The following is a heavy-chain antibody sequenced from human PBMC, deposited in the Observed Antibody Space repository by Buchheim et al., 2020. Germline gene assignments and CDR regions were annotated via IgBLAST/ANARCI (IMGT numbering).Heavy chain of an antibody. CDR3: ASDYYYDSSGYPNWFDP. CDR1: GFTFSSYA. CDR2: ISYDGSNK. D-gene: IGHD3-22*01. Sequence: QVQLVESGGDVVQPGRSLRLSCAASGFTFSSYAMHWVRQAPGKGLEWVAVISYDGSNKYYADSVKGRFTISRDNSKNTLYLQMNSLRAEDTAVYYCASDYYYDSSGYPNWFDPWGQGTL. J-gene: IGHJ5*02. V-gene: IGHV3-30-3*01.